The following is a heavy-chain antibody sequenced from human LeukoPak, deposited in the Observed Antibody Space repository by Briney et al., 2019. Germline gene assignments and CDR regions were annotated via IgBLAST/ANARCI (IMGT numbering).Heavy chain of an antibody. D-gene: IGHD2-2*01. CDR1: GGSISSSSYY. CDR2: IYYSGST. J-gene: IGHJ5*02. CDR3: ARHGEGSDIVVVPAAHNWFDP. Sequence: PSETLSLTCTVSGGSISSSSYYWGWIRQPPGKGLEWIGSIYYSGSTYYNPSLKSRVTISVDTSKNQFSLKLSSVTAADTAVYYCARHGEGSDIVVVPAAHNWFDPWGQGTLVTVSS. V-gene: IGHV4-39*01.